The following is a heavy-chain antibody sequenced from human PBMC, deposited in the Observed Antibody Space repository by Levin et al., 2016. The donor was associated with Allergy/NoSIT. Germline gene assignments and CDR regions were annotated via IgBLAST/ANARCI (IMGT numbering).Heavy chain of an antibody. CDR2: VSRSGGST. J-gene: IGHJ4*02. V-gene: IGHV3-23*01. Sequence: WIRQPPGKGLEWVSTVSRSGGSTYYADSVKGRFTISRDNSKKMLFLQMNSLRAEDTAIYFCAKGDSSSSCGDYWGQGTLVTVSS. D-gene: IGHD6-13*01. CDR3: AKGDSSSSCGDY.